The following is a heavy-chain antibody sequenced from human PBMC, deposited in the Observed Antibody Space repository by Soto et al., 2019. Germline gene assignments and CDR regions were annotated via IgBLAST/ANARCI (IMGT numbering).Heavy chain of an antibody. D-gene: IGHD3-10*01. CDR1: GYIFTDYY. CDR2: INPNSGGT. V-gene: IGHV1-2*06. Sequence: ASVKVSCKASGYIFTDYYMHWVRQAPGQELGWMGRINPNSGGTNYAQKFQGRVTMTRDTSISTAYTELSSLRSEDTAVYYCARGAYYYGSGSPSIDYWGQGTLVTVSS. CDR3: ARGAYYYGSGSPSIDY. J-gene: IGHJ4*02.